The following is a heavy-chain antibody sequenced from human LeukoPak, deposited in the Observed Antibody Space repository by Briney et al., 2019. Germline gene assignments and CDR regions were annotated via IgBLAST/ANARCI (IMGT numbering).Heavy chain of an antibody. J-gene: IGHJ4*02. V-gene: IGHV6-1*01. CDR3: ARAEYSGSLYFDY. CDR1: GDSVSSNSAA. D-gene: IGHD1-26*01. CDR2: TYYRSKWYN. Sequence: SQTLSLTCAISGDSVSSNSAAWTWIRQSPSRGLEWLGRTYYRSKWYNDYAVSVKSRITINADTSKNQFSQQLNSVTPEDTAVYYCARAEYSGSLYFDYWGQGTLVTVSS.